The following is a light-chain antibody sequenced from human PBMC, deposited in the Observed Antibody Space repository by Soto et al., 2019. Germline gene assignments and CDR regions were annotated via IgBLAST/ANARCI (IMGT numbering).Light chain of an antibody. CDR1: TSDIGGFGY. CDR3: TSHAKTGTDVL. J-gene: IGLJ2*01. V-gene: IGLV2-14*01. CDR2: EVR. Sequence: QYVLTQPASVSGSPGQSITISCTGTTSDIGGFGYVSWYQQRQGQAPKLIIYEVRNRPLGVSDCFSGSKSGKTASLTISWLQAEDEADYYCTSHAKTGTDVLFGGGTKQTVL.